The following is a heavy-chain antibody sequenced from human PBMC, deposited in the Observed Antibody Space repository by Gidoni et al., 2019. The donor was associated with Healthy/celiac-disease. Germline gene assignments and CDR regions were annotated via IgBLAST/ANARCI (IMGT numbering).Heavy chain of an antibody. Sequence: EVQLLESGGGLVQPGGSLRLSCAAPGFTFISQAMSGVGQAPGKGLEWVSAISGSGGSTYYADSVKGRFTISRDNSKNTLYLQMNSLRAEDTAVYYCAKGDYSNPDYYYYYMDVWGKGTTVTVSS. V-gene: IGHV3-23*01. CDR3: AKGDYSNPDYYYYYMDV. J-gene: IGHJ6*03. CDR1: GFTFISQA. D-gene: IGHD4-4*01. CDR2: ISGSGGST.